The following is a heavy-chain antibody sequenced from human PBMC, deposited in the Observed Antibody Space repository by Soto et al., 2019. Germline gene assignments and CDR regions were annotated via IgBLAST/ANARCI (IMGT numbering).Heavy chain of an antibody. CDR1: GDYVTSHY. J-gene: IGHJ2*01. Sequence: QVQLQESGPGLVKPSETLSLTCTVSGDYVTSHYWSWIRQPPGKGLEWIGYVYHSEKTDSSPSHKSRVTISVDTSKNQISLSLTSVTAADTAIYYCARPKGVAPSVWYFDLWGRGTLVTVSS. V-gene: IGHV4-59*08. D-gene: IGHD2-8*01. CDR2: VYHSEKT. CDR3: ARPKGVAPSVWYFDL.